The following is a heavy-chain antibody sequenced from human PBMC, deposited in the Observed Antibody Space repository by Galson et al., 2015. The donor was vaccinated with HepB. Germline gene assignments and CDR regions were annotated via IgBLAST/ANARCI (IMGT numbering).Heavy chain of an antibody. CDR3: ARGIVGATYYYYGMDV. CDR1: GYTFFTNY. CDR2: INPSGGPT. Sequence: SVKVSCKASGYTFFTNYINWVRQAPGQGLEWMGIINPSGGPTSYAQQFQGRVTMTRDTSTSTVFMELSSLRSEDTAVYYCARGIVGATYYYYGMDVWGQGTTVTVSS. D-gene: IGHD1-26*01. V-gene: IGHV1-46*01. J-gene: IGHJ6*02.